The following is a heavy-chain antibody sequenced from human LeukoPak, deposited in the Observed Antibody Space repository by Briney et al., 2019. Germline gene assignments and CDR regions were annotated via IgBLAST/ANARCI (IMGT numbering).Heavy chain of an antibody. CDR1: GGSISRHY. D-gene: IGHD4-17*01. V-gene: IGHV4-59*08. CDR3: ARLLNNDNAGDPDTFDM. J-gene: IGHJ3*02. CDR2: ISYGGST. Sequence: SETLSLTCSVSGGSISRHYGSWIRQPPGKGLEWIGYISYGGSTRYNPSFQSRVTISMEMSKTHFSLKLTSVPAADTAVYYCARLLNNDNAGDPDTFDMWGPGTMVTVSS.